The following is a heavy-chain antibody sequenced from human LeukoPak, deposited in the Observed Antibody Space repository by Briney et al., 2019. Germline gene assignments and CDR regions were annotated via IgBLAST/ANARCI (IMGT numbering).Heavy chain of an antibody. CDR3: ASTYYDILTGYSPFQH. V-gene: IGHV4-30-4*01. CDR1: GGSISSGDYY. J-gene: IGHJ1*01. D-gene: IGHD3-9*01. CDR2: IYYSGST. Sequence: PSETLSLTCTVSGGSISSGDYYWSWIRQPPGKGLEWIGYIYYSGSTYYNPSLKSRVTISVDTSKNQFSLKLSSVTAADTAVYYCASTYYDILTGYSPFQHWGQGTLVTVSS.